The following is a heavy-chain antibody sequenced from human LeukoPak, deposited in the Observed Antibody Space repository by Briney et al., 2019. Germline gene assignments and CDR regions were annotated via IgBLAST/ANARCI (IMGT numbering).Heavy chain of an antibody. Sequence: SETLSLTCTVSGGSISSSSYYWGWIRQPPGKGLEWIGSIYYSGSTNYNPSLKSRVTISVDKSKNQFSLKLSSVTAADTAVYYCARDLGGSYLLGYWGQGTLVTVSS. J-gene: IGHJ4*02. V-gene: IGHV4-39*07. CDR1: GGSISSSSYY. CDR2: IYYSGST. D-gene: IGHD1-26*01. CDR3: ARDLGGSYLLGY.